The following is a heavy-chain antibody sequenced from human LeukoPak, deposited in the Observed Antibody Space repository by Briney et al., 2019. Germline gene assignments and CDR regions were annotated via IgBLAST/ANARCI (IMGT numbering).Heavy chain of an antibody. Sequence: SETLSLTCTVSGGSISSSSYYWGWIRQPPGKGLEWIGSIYYSGSTYYNPPLKSRVTISVDTSKNQFSLKLSSVTAADTAVYYCARYCSGGSCHYFDYWGQGTLVTVSS. V-gene: IGHV4-39*07. CDR1: GGSISSSSYY. CDR2: IYYSGST. CDR3: ARYCSGGSCHYFDY. D-gene: IGHD2-15*01. J-gene: IGHJ4*02.